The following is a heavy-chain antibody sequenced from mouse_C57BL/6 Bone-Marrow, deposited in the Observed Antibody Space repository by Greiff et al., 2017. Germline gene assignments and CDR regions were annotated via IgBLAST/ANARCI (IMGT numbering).Heavy chain of an antibody. Sequence: VQLQQSGPGLVQPSQSLSITCTVSGFSLTSYGVHWVRQSPGKGLEWMGVICRGGSTDYNAALMSRLSITKDNSKSQVFFKMNSLQADDTAIYNCAKNGYYGSSYDAMDYWGQGTSVTVSS. CDR1: GFSLTSYG. D-gene: IGHD1-1*01. J-gene: IGHJ4*01. CDR2: ICRGGST. CDR3: AKNGYYGSSYDAMDY. V-gene: IGHV2-5*01.